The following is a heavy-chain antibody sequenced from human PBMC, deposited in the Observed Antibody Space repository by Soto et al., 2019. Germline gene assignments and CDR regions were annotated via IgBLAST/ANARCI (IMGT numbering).Heavy chain of an antibody. CDR1: GFTFSSYA. CDR2: ISYDGSNK. V-gene: IGHV3-30-3*01. J-gene: IGHJ4*02. Sequence: GGSLRLSCAASGFTFSSYAMHWVRQAPGKGLEWVAVISYDGSNKYYADSVKGRFTISRDNSKNTLYLQMNSLRAEDTAVYYCATPRGLQDGYHPHFDYWGQGTLVTVSS. CDR3: ATPRGLQDGYHPHFDY. D-gene: IGHD5-12*01.